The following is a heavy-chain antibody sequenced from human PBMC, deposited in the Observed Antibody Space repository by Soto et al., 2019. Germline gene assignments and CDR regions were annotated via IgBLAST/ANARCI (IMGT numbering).Heavy chain of an antibody. CDR1: GFTFISYA. CDR3: ASSRAAMGPFDY. D-gene: IGHD5-18*01. V-gene: IGHV3-30-3*01. CDR2: ISYDGSNK. J-gene: IGHJ4*02. Sequence: PGGSLRLSCAASGFTFISYAMHWVRQAPGKGLEWVAVISYDGSNKYYADSVKGRFTISRDNSKNTLYLQMNSLRAEDTAVYYCASSRAAMGPFDYWGQGTLVTVSS.